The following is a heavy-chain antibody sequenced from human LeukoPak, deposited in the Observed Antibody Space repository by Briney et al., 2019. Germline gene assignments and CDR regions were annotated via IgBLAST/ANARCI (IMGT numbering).Heavy chain of an antibody. CDR1: GGSISSYY. J-gene: IGHJ3*02. CDR2: MYDSGST. D-gene: IGHD3-3*01. CDR3: ARGGPSRITIFGVDNPYSDI. V-gene: IGHV4-59*01. Sequence: PSETLSLTCTVSGGSISSYYWSWVRQPPGKGLEWIGYMYDSGSTKYNPSLKSRVTMSVGTSKTQFSLRLSSVTAADTAIYYCARGGPSRITIFGVDNPYSDIWGQGTMVTVSS.